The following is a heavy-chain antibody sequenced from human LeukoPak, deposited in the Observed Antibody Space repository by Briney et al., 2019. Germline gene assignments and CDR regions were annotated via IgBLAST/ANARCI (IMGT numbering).Heavy chain of an antibody. D-gene: IGHD3-3*01. J-gene: IGHJ4*02. CDR3: ARDLRDYDFWSGYYMVRYYFDY. V-gene: IGHV4-4*07. CDR2: IYTSGST. Sequence: SETLSLTCAVYGGSFSSYYWSWIRQPAGKGLEWIGRIYTSGSTNYNPSLKSQVTISVDTSKNQFSLKLSSVTAADTAVYYCARDLRDYDFWSGYYMVRYYFDYWGQGTLVTVSS. CDR1: GGSFSSYY.